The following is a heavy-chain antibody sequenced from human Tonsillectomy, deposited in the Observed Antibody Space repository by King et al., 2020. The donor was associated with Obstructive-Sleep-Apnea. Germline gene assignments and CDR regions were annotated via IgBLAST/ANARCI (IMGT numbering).Heavy chain of an antibody. V-gene: IGHV2-70*11. Sequence: VTLKESGPALVKPTQTLTLTCTFSGFSLSTSNMCVSWIRQPPGKALEWLARIDWDDDKYYSTSLKTRLSISKDTSKNQVVLTMTNMDPVDTATYYCARTSITMLRGVIMGVNWFDPWGQGTLVTVSS. CDR3: ARTSITMLRGVIMGVNWFDP. J-gene: IGHJ5*02. CDR2: IDWDDDK. CDR1: GFSLSTSNMC. D-gene: IGHD3-10*01.